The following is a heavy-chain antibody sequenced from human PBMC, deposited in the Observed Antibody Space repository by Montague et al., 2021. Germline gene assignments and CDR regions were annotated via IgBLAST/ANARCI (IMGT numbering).Heavy chain of an antibody. V-gene: IGHV4-34*01. Sequence: SETLSLTCGLSGGSLSGYYWAWIRQTPGKGLEWIGNINHSGSAKYNPSLKNRVSISVGTSNNQFFLDLTSVTAADTAMYVCARGLFGTVNGQYSGGWYYFDKWGQGTMVTVSS. CDR1: GGSLSGYY. D-gene: IGHD6-19*01. J-gene: IGHJ4*02. CDR2: INHSGSA. CDR3: ARGLFGTVNGQYSGGWYYFDK.